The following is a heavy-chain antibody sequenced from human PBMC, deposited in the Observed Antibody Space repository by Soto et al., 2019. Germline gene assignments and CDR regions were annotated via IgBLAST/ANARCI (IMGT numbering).Heavy chain of an antibody. D-gene: IGHD3-16*01. CDR2: INSVSGGT. CDR3: ARGGSYYAH. Sequence: QVQLVQSGAEVKQPGASVRVSCKASGNTHTIYFIHWLRQAPGQGLEWRGWINSVSGGTNYAPRFRGRVSMTRDTSSATAFMDLSGLRSDDTAVYYCARGGSYYAHWGQGTLVTVSS. CDR1: GNTHTIYF. V-gene: IGHV1-2*02. J-gene: IGHJ4*02.